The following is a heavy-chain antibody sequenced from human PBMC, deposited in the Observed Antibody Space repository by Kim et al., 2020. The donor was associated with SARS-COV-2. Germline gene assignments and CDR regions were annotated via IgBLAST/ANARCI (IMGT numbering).Heavy chain of an antibody. CDR1: GYTFTSYG. D-gene: IGHD2-2*01. CDR2: ISAYNGNT. CDR3: ARDEGDCSSTSCYGDYYYGMDV. V-gene: IGHV1-18*04. Sequence: ASVKVSCKASGYTFTSYGISWVRQAPGQGLEWMGWISAYNGNTNYAQKLQGRVTMTTDTSTSTAYMELRSLRSDDTAVYYCARDEGDCSSTSCYGDYYYGMDVWGQGTTVTVSS. J-gene: IGHJ6*02.